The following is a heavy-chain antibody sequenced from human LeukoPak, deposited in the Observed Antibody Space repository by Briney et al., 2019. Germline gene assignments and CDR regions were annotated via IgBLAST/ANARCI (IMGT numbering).Heavy chain of an antibody. V-gene: IGHV4-59*12. J-gene: IGHJ4*02. CDR2: IYYSGST. Sequence: SEALSLTCTVSGGSISSYYWSWIRQPPGKGLEWIGYIYYSGSTNYNPSLKSRVTISVDTSKNQFSLKLSSVTAADTAVYYCARVPVLRFLEWLLPPRSYYFDYWGQGTLVTVSS. CDR1: GGSISSYY. CDR3: ARVPVLRFLEWLLPPRSYYFDY. D-gene: IGHD3-3*01.